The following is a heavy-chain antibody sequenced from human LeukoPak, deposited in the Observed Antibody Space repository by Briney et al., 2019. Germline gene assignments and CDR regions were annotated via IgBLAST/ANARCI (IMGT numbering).Heavy chain of an antibody. CDR3: ARSYYGSGNVLGFDP. Sequence: ASVKVSCKASGGTFSSYAISWARQAPGQGLEWMGGIIPIFGTANYAQKFQGRVTITADESTSTAYMELSSLRSEDTAVYYCARSYYGSGNVLGFDPWGQGTLVTVSS. D-gene: IGHD3-10*01. V-gene: IGHV1-69*13. CDR1: GGTFSSYA. CDR2: IIPIFGTA. J-gene: IGHJ5*02.